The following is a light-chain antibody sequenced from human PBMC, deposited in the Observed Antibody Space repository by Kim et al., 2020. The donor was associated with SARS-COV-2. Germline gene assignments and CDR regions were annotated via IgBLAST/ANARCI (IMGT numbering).Light chain of an antibody. J-gene: IGLJ2*01. Sequence: AQGRTARITGGGNNSGSKSVNWYQQKPGQAPVLVIYYDSDRPSGIPERFSGSNSGNTATLSISRVEVGDEADYYCQVWDSSSDSGVFGGGTQLTVL. V-gene: IGLV3-21*04. CDR3: QVWDSSSDSGV. CDR1: NSGSKS. CDR2: YDS.